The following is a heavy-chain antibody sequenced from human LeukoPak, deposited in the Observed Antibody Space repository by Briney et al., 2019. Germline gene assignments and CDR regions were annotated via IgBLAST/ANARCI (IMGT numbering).Heavy chain of an antibody. Sequence: ASVKVSCKASGYTFTTYYMHWVRQAPGQGLEWMGILNPSSGSTSYAQRFQGRVTMTRDTSTSTFYMELRSLRSEDTAVYYCAKAPRNSSTMLDYWGQGTLVTVSS. V-gene: IGHV1-46*01. J-gene: IGHJ4*02. CDR3: AKAPRNSSTMLDY. D-gene: IGHD6-13*01. CDR2: LNPSSGST. CDR1: GYTFTTYY.